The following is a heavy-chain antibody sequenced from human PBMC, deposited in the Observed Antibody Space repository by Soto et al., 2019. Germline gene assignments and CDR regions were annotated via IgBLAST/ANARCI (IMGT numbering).Heavy chain of an antibody. J-gene: IGHJ5*02. D-gene: IGHD6-25*01. CDR3: ASALGLSETPGNWFDP. CDR1: GGSISSSSYY. Sequence: QLQLQESGPGLVKPSETLSLTCTVSGGSISSSSYYWGWISQPPGKGLEWIGSIYYSGSTYYNPSLKSRVTISVDTSKNQCSLKLSSVTASDTAVYYCASALGLSETPGNWFDPWGQGTLVTVSS. V-gene: IGHV4-39*01. CDR2: IYYSGST.